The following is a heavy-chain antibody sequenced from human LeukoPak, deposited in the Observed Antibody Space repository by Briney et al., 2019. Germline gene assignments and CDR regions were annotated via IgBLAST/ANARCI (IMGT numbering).Heavy chain of an antibody. D-gene: IGHD6-19*01. V-gene: IGHV1-8*01. CDR1: GNTFTSYD. CDR2: MNPNSGNT. Sequence: ASVKVSCKASGNTFTSYDINWVRQATGQGLEWMGWMNPNSGNTGYAQKFQGRVTMTRNTSISTAYMELSSLRSEDTAVYYCASWGYSSGNYYYYGMDVGGQGTTVTVSS. J-gene: IGHJ6*02. CDR3: ASWGYSSGNYYYYGMDV.